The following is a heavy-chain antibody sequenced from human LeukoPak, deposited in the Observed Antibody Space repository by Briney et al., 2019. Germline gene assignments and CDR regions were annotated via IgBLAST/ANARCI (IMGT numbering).Heavy chain of an antibody. Sequence: SVKVSCKASGYTFTSYYMHWVRQAPGQGLEWMGGIIPIFGTANYAQKFQGRVTITADESTSTAYMELSSLRSEDTAVYYCARDGNYSSGWYHFFDYWGQGTLVTVSS. CDR1: GYTFTSYY. CDR3: ARDGNYSSGWYHFFDY. V-gene: IGHV1-69*13. J-gene: IGHJ4*02. CDR2: IIPIFGTA. D-gene: IGHD6-19*01.